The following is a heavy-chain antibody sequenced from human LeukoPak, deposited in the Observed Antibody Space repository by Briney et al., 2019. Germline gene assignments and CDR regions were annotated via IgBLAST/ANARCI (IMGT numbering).Heavy chain of an antibody. Sequence: SETLSLTCTVSGGSINIDGYFWNWIRQPPGKGLEWIGYIYYSGSTNYNPSLKSRVTISVDTSKNQFSLKLSSVTAADTAVYYCARMYYDSSGYFYGAYGAFDIWGQGTMVTVSS. CDR2: IYYSGST. V-gene: IGHV4-61*08. J-gene: IGHJ3*02. CDR3: ARMYYDSSGYFYGAYGAFDI. D-gene: IGHD3-22*01. CDR1: GGSINIDGYF.